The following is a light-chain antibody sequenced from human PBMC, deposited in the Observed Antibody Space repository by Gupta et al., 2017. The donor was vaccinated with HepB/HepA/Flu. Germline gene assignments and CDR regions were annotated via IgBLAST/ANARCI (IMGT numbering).Light chain of an antibody. CDR2: YND. CDR1: SSNVARNN. J-gene: IGLJ2*01. Sequence: QSVLTPSPSVSGTPGQRVPISCSGSSSNVARNNVNWYQQGPGTAPKLLIHYNDERPSGVPDRFSGSKSGTSASLAISGLQAEDEADYYCAAWDTSLNVVVFGGGTKLTVL. CDR3: AAWDTSLNVVV. V-gene: IGLV1-44*01.